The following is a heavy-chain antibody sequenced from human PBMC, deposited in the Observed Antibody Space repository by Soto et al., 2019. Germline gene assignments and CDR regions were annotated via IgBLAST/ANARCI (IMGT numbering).Heavy chain of an antibody. J-gene: IGHJ4*02. V-gene: IGHV3-9*01. CDR1: GFTFDDYA. CDR3: AKDDYSSSSGMDY. Sequence: EVQLVESGGGLVQPGRSLRLSCAASGFTFDDYAMHWVRQAPGKGLEWVSSINWNSGSIGYAASVKGRFTISRDNAKNSLYLQMNSLGAEDTALYYCAKDDYSSSSGMDYWGQGTLVTVSS. CDR2: INWNSGSI. D-gene: IGHD6-6*01.